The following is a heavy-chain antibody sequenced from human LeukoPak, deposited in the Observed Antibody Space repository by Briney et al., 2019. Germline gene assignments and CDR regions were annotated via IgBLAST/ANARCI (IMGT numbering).Heavy chain of an antibody. CDR3: ARARTVTTWESYFDY. J-gene: IGHJ4*02. CDR2: ISSSGSTI. CDR1: GFTFSSYA. Sequence: GGSLRLSCAASGFTFSSYAMSWIRQAPGKGLEWVSYISSSGSTIYYADSVEGRFTISRDNAKNSLYLQMNSLRAEDTAVYYCARARTVTTWESYFDYWGQGTLVTVSS. D-gene: IGHD4-17*01. V-gene: IGHV3-11*01.